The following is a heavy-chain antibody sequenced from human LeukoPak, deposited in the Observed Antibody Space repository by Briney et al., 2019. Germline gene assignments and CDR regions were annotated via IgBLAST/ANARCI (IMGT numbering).Heavy chain of an antibody. CDR2: IYYSGST. J-gene: IGHJ3*02. D-gene: IGHD3-10*01. CDR1: GGSISSSSYY. V-gene: IGHV4-39*07. Sequence: SETLSLTCTVSGGSISSSSYYWGWIRQPPGKGLEWIGSIYYSGSTYYNPSLKSRVTISVDTSKNQFSLKLSSVTAADTAVYYCARSMVRGTPKLSNGHAFDIWGQGTMVTVSS. CDR3: ARSMVRGTPKLSNGHAFDI.